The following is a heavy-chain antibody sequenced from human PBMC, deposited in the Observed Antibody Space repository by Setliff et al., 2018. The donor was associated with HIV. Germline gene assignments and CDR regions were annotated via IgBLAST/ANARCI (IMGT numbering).Heavy chain of an antibody. Sequence: GASVKVSCKASGYTFTGYYMHWVRQAPGQGLEWMGWNNPKRGGTNYAQKFQGRITMTRDTSISTAYMALSRLRSDDTAVYYWARDSTQTYYNILTGYFTPSNDYWGQGTLVTVSS. D-gene: IGHD3-9*01. V-gene: IGHV1-2*02. J-gene: IGHJ4*02. CDR2: NNPKRGGT. CDR1: GYTFTGYY. CDR3: ARDSTQTYYNILTGYFTPSNDY.